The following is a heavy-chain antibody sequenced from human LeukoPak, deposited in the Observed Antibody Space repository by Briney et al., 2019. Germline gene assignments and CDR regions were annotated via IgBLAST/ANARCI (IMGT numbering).Heavy chain of an antibody. CDR2: INHSGST. J-gene: IGHJ6*02. CDR3: ARGVGAKSYYYYYGMDV. CDR1: GGSFSGYY. D-gene: IGHD1-26*01. Sequence: SETLSLTCAVYGGSFSGYYWSWIRQPPGKGLEWIGEINHSGSTNYNPSLKGRVTISVDTSKNQFSLKLSSVTAADTAVYYCARGVGAKSYYYYYGMDVWGQGTTVTVSS. V-gene: IGHV4-34*01.